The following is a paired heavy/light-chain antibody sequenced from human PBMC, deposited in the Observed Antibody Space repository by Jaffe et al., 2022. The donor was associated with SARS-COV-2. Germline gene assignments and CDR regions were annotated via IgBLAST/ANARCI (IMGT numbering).Light chain of an antibody. J-gene: IGKJ4*01. CDR3: QQYDDLPALS. V-gene: IGKV1-33*01. Sequence: DIQMTQSPSSLSASVGDRVTITCQASQDISTYVNWYQQRPGKPPKLLIYEASILETGVPSRFSGAGSETDFTFTISNLQPEDAATYYCQQYDDLPALSFGGGTTVEIK. CDR2: EAS. CDR1: QDISTY.
Heavy chain of an antibody. CDR2: IHGGGNLT. Sequence: EVQLLESGGGLVQPGGSLRLSCTASGFTFNIYAMTWVRQAPGKGLEWVAAIHGGGNLTYYADSVKGRFIISRDNSQSTVWLQMNSLRTDDTATYYCAKRRLPGRTRGPYDHWGQGSLVIVSS. D-gene: IGHD1-26*01. CDR3: AKRRLPGRTRGPYDH. CDR1: GFTFNIYA. V-gene: IGHV3-23*01. J-gene: IGHJ4*02.